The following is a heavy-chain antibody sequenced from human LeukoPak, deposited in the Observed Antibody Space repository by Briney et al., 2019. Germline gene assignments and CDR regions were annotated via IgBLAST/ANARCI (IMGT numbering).Heavy chain of an antibody. CDR3: ALDPRSRSRYSGGFDC. J-gene: IGHJ4*02. CDR2: ISSSGSTI. V-gene: IGHV3-11*01. D-gene: IGHD6-25*01. Sequence: PGGSLRLSCAASGFTFSDYDMSWSRQAPGKGLEWVSYISSSGSTIYYADSVKGRFTISRDNAKNTLYLQMNSLRTEDTAVYYRALDPRSRSRYSGGFDCWGRGTLVSVSS. CDR1: GFTFSDYD.